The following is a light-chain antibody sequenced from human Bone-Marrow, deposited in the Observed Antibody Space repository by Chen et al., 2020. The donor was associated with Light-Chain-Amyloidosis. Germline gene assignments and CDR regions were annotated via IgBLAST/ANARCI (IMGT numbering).Light chain of an antibody. CDR3: QEGSRFPWT. CDR1: QAINSW. V-gene: IGKV1-12*01. Sequence: DIQMTHSPSSVSASVGDRATITCRASQAINSWLPWYQLKPGKAPKLLIYAASSLQSGVPSRFSGIGSGRDITLSISRLQPEDFATYYCQEGSRFPWTFRQGAKVEIK. CDR2: AAS. J-gene: IGKJ1*01.